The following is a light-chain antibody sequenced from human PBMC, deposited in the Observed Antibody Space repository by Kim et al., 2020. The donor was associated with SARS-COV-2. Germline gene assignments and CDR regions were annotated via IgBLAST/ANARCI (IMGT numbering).Light chain of an antibody. CDR2: DVS. V-gene: IGLV2-14*03. CDR1: SSDVGGYNY. J-gene: IGLJ1*01. Sequence: QSALTQPASVSGSPGQSITISCTGTSSDVGGYNYVSWYQQHPGKAPKLMIYDVSNRPSGVSNRFSGSKSGNTASLTISGRQAEDEADYYCSSYTSSSALYVFGTGTKATVL. CDR3: SSYTSSSALYV.